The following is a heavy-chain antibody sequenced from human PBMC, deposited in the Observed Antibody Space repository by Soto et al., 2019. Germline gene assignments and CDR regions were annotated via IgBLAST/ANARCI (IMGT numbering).Heavy chain of an antibody. V-gene: IGHV4-61*01. J-gene: IGHJ6*02. Sequence: SETLSLTXTVSGGSVSSGSYYWSWIRQPPGKGLEWIGYIYYSGSTNYNPSLKSRVTISVDTSKNQFSLKLSSVTAADTAVYYCARDNAVLWFGDYYYYYGMDVWGQGTTVTVSS. D-gene: IGHD3-10*01. CDR3: ARDNAVLWFGDYYYYYGMDV. CDR2: IYYSGST. CDR1: GGSVSSGSYY.